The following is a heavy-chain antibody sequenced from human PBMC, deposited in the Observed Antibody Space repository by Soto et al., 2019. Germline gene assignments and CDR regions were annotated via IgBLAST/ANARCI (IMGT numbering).Heavy chain of an antibody. CDR2: ISSGGSLI. V-gene: IGHV3-48*03. J-gene: IGHJ4*02. D-gene: IGHD1-1*01. Sequence: EVLLVESGGGLGQPGGSLRISCTASGFTFSNYEMNWVRQAPGKGLEWLSYISSGGSLIYYADAVQGRFTISRDNAKNSLDLQMTSLRGEDTAVYYCVIIRDWSQPHPHWGQGTLVSVPS. CDR1: GFTFSNYE. CDR3: VIIRDWSQPHPH.